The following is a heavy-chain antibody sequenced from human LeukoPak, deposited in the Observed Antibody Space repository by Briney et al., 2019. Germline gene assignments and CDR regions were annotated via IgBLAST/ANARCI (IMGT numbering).Heavy chain of an antibody. V-gene: IGHV4-59*01. Sequence: SETLSLTCTVSGGSISSYYWSWIRQPPGKGLEWIGYIYYSGSTNYNPSLKSRVTITVDTSKNQFSLKLSSVTAADTAVYYCARDRYTWMIRGQGTLVTVSS. J-gene: IGHJ4*02. CDR1: GGSISSYY. CDR3: ARDRYTWMI. CDR2: IYYSGST. D-gene: IGHD1-1*01.